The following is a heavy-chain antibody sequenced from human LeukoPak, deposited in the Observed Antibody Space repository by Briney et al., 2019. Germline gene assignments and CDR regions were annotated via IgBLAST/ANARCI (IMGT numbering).Heavy chain of an antibody. CDR1: GGSISSYY. D-gene: IGHD4-23*01. CDR3: AGESTEVIPGH. V-gene: IGHV3-7*01. Sequence: ETLSLTCTVSGGSISSYYWSWIRQPPGKGLEWVANIKQDGGEKYYVDSVKGRFTISRDNAKNALYLQMNTLRAEDTAVYYCAGESTEVIPGHWGQGTLVTVSS. CDR2: IKQDGGEK. J-gene: IGHJ4*02.